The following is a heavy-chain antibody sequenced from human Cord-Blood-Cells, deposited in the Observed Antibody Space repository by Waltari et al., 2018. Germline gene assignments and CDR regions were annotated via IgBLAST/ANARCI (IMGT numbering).Heavy chain of an antibody. J-gene: IGHJ6*02. D-gene: IGHD6-19*01. Sequence: EVQLVESGGGLVQPGGSLRLSCAASGFTFSSYWMHWVRQAPGKGLVWVSRINRDGSSTSYADSVKGRFTISRDNAKNTLYLQMNRLRAEDTAVYYCARDMSSGYYYGMDVWGQGTTVTVSS. CDR2: INRDGSST. V-gene: IGHV3-74*01. CDR1: GFTFSSYW. CDR3: ARDMSSGYYYGMDV.